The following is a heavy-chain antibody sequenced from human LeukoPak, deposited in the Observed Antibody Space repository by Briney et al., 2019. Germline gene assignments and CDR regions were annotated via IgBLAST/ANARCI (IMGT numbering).Heavy chain of an antibody. CDR3: ARQHDSYHYYYVDV. J-gene: IGHJ6*03. CDR2: LYHSDSI. V-gene: IGHV4-38-2*01. CDR1: GYSISSGYY. D-gene: IGHD6-13*01. Sequence: PSETLSLTCAVSGYSISSGYYWIWIRQPPGKGLGWIGSLYHSDSIYYNPSLESRVTMSVDTSKNQFSLKLSFVTAADTAVYYCARQHDSYHYYYVDVWGKGTTVTVSS.